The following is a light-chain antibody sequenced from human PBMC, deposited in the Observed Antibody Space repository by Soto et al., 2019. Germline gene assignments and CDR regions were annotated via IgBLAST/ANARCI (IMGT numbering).Light chain of an antibody. Sequence: EIVMTQSPATLSVSPGETATLSCRASQSVSYNFAWYQQKPGQGPRLLIYGAFTRATGIPARFSGSGSGTEFTLTISSRQSEDFAVDYGQQDKNWPPLTFGGGTKVEIK. CDR1: QSVSYN. V-gene: IGKV3-15*01. CDR2: GAF. CDR3: QQDKNWPPLT. J-gene: IGKJ4*01.